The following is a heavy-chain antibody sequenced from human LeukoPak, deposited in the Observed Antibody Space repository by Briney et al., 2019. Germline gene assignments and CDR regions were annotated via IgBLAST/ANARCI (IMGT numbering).Heavy chain of an antibody. V-gene: IGHV4-34*01. D-gene: IGHD2-2*01. Sequence: MTSETLSLTCAVYGESFSAYSWNWIRQSPGKGLEWIGEINHSGSTNYNPSLKSRVTISVDTSKNQTSKRQFSLKLNSVTAADTAVYYRTRERSTPGINWFDPWGQGTLVTVSS. CDR3: TRERSTPGINWFDP. J-gene: IGHJ5*02. CDR1: GESFSAYS. CDR2: INHSGST.